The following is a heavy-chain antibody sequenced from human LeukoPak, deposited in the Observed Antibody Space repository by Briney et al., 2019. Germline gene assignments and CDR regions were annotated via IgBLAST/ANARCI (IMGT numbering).Heavy chain of an antibody. CDR2: IYYSGST. CDR3: ARGGYCSGGSCYEMDY. Sequence: SETLSLTCTVSGGSISSYYWSWIRQPPGKGLEWIGYIYYSGSTNYNPSLKSRVTISVDTSKNQFSLKLSSVTAADTAVYYCARGGYCSGGSCYEMDYWGQGTLVTVSS. CDR1: GGSISSYY. D-gene: IGHD2-15*01. V-gene: IGHV4-59*01. J-gene: IGHJ4*02.